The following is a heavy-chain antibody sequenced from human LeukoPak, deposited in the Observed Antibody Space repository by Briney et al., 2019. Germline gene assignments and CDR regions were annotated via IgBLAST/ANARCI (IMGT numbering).Heavy chain of an antibody. CDR1: GGSINYYY. V-gene: IGHV4-59*01. Sequence: SETLSLTCTVSGGSINYYYWSWIRQPPGKGLEYIGYIYSSGSTNYNPSLKSRVTMSLDTSKNQFSLKLSSVTAADTAVYCCARDSRYSDTSGYYYSHYYMDVWGKGTTITVSS. CDR3: ARDSRYSDTSGYYYSHYYMDV. J-gene: IGHJ6*03. CDR2: IYSSGST. D-gene: IGHD3-22*01.